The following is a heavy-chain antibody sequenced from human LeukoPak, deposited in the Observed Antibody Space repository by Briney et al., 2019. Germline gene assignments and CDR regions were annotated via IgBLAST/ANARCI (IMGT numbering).Heavy chain of an antibody. V-gene: IGHV3-48*03. CDR1: GFTFSSYE. Sequence: GGSLRLSCAASGFTFSSYEMNWVRQAPGKGLEWVSYISSSGSTIYYADSVKGRFTISRDNAKNSLYLQMNSLRAEDTAVYYCASSPFCSSTSCYRTHFQHWGQGTLVTVPS. CDR2: ISSSGSTI. CDR3: ASSPFCSSTSCYRTHFQH. D-gene: IGHD2-2*01. J-gene: IGHJ1*01.